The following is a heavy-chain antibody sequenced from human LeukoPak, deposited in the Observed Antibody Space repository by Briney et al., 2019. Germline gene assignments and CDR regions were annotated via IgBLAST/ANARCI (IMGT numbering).Heavy chain of an antibody. CDR1: GGSIGRYY. D-gene: IGHD5-18*01. CDR2: IYYSGST. CDR3: ARDLRRGYSYGDYYFDY. J-gene: IGHJ4*02. Sequence: PSETLSLTCTVSGGSIGRYYWSWIRQPPGKGLEWIGSIYYSGSTYYNPSLKSRVTISVDTSKNQFSLKLSSVTAADTAVYYCARDLRRGYSYGDYYFDYWGQGTLVTVSS. V-gene: IGHV4-39*07.